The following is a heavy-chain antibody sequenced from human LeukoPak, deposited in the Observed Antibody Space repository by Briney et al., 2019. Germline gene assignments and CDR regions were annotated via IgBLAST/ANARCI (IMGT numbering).Heavy chain of an antibody. Sequence: ASVTVSFKASGYIFTVYYMHWVRQAPGQGLEWMGWINPNSGDTNYAQKFQGRVTMTRDTSISTAYMELSRLRSDDTAVYYCARVRYRLAETYIDYWGQGTLVTVSS. V-gene: IGHV1-2*02. CDR3: ARVRYRLAETYIDY. J-gene: IGHJ4*02. D-gene: IGHD3-16*01. CDR1: GYIFTVYY. CDR2: INPNSGDT.